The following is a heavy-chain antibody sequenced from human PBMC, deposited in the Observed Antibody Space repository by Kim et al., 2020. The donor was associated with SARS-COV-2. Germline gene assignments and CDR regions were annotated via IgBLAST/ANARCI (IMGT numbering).Heavy chain of an antibody. V-gene: IGHV4-59*13. J-gene: IGHJ6*02. CDR3: ARDRAGDV. D-gene: IGHD6-19*01. CDR1: GAPISDYD. Sequence: SETLSLTCTASGAPISDYDWSWIRQSPGKRLEWIGYIYYTGSTNYNPSLKSRVSISVDSSKNQFSLQLSSVTAADTAIYYCARDRAGDVWGQGTTVTVSS. CDR2: IYYTGST.